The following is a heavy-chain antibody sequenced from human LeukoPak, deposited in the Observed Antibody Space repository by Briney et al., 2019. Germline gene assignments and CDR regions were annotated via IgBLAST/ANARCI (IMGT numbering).Heavy chain of an antibody. CDR2: IYYSGST. V-gene: IGHV4-59*08. Sequence: SETLSLTCTVSGGSISSYYWSWIRQPPGKGLEWIGYIYYSGSTNYDPSLKSRVTISVDTSKNQFSLKLSSATAADTAVYYCARHTYGSSSFDYWGQGTLVTVSS. J-gene: IGHJ4*02. CDR3: ARHTYGSSSFDY. CDR1: GGSISSYY. D-gene: IGHD6-6*01.